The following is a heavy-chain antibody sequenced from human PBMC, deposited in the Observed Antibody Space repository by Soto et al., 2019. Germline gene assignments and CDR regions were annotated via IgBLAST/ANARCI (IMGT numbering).Heavy chain of an antibody. V-gene: IGHV4-39*01. CDR1: GGSISSSSYY. CDR3: ARQSSRYYYYGMAV. D-gene: IGHD6-19*01. Sequence: LSLTCTVSGGSISSSSYYWGWIRQPPGKGLEWIGSIYYSGSTYYNPSLKSRVTISVDTSKNQFSLKLSSVTAADTAVYYCARQSSRYYYYGMAVWVQGTTVTVSS. J-gene: IGHJ6*02. CDR2: IYYSGST.